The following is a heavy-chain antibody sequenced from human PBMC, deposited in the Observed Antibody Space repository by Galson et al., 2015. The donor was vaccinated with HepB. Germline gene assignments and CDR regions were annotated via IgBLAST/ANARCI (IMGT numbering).Heavy chain of an antibody. CDR3: AGEKRSNYHYAMDV. CDR1: GDSISSYY. CDR2: IYSSGST. V-gene: IGHV4-4*07. Sequence: SETLSLTCTVSGDSISSYYWSWIRQPAGKGLEWIGHIYSSGSTNHNPSLKSRVSMSVDTSKNQFSLKLSSVTAADTAVYYCAGEKRSNYHYAMDVWGQGTTVTVS. J-gene: IGHJ6*02.